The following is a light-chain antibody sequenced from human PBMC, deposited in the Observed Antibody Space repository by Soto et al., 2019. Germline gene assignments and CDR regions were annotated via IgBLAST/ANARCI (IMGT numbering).Light chain of an antibody. Sequence: IVLTQSPATLSVSPGERATLSCRASQSVSSSLAWYQQKPGQAPRLLIYGASTRATGIPARFSGSGSGTEFTLTISSLKSEDFAVYYCQQYNNWPPWTFGQGTKVDIK. J-gene: IGKJ1*01. V-gene: IGKV3-15*01. CDR2: GAS. CDR3: QQYNNWPPWT. CDR1: QSVSSS.